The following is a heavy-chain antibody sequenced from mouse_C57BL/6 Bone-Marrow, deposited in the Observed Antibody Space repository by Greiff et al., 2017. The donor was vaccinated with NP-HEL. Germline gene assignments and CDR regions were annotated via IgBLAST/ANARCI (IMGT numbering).Heavy chain of an antibody. Sequence: EVKLVESGGGLVKPGGSLKLSCAASGFTFSSYAMSWVRQTPEKRLEWVATISDGGSYTYYPDNVKGRFTISRDNAKNNLYLQMSHLKSEDTAMYYCARGGYDYFDYWGQGTTLTVSS. V-gene: IGHV5-4*03. CDR3: ARGGYDYFDY. D-gene: IGHD3-1*01. J-gene: IGHJ2*01. CDR1: GFTFSSYA. CDR2: ISDGGSYT.